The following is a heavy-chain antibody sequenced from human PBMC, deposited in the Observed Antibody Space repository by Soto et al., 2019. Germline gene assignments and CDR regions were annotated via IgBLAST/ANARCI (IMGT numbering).Heavy chain of an antibody. Sequence: ETLSLTCTVSGGSISSSSYYWGWIRQPPGKGLEWIGSIYYSGSTYYNPSLKSRVTISVDTSKNQFSLKLSSVTAADTAVYYCARGIRGYSGTDFDYWGQGTLVTVSS. D-gene: IGHD1-26*01. CDR3: ARGIRGYSGTDFDY. CDR2: IYYSGST. J-gene: IGHJ4*02. CDR1: GGSISSSSYY. V-gene: IGHV4-39*01.